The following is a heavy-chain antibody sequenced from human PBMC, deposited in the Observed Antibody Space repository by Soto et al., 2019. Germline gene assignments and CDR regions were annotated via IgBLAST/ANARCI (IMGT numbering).Heavy chain of an antibody. V-gene: IGHV1-2*02. CDR1: GYIYSDYY. CDR2: IDPRNGGT. Sequence: ASVKVSCKASGYIYSDYYIHWVRQAPGQGLEWMGWIDPRNGGTKYAQKFQDRLTMTTDTSTSTAFLELRRLRLDDTAVFFCARVLYRNVIHAWGQGTLVTVSS. J-gene: IGHJ4*02. D-gene: IGHD5-18*01. CDR3: ARVLYRNVIHA.